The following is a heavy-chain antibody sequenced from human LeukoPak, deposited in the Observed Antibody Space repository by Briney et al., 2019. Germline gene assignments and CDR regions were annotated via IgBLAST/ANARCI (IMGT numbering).Heavy chain of an antibody. Sequence: SETLSLTCAVYGGSFSGYYWSWIRQPPGKGLEWIGEINHSGSTNYNPSLKSRVTISVDTTKNQFSLKLSSVTAADTAVYYCARGGEQLVRGWFDPWGQGTLVTVSS. J-gene: IGHJ5*02. CDR1: GGSFSGYY. CDR3: ARGGEQLVRGWFDP. D-gene: IGHD6-6*01. V-gene: IGHV4-34*01. CDR2: INHSGST.